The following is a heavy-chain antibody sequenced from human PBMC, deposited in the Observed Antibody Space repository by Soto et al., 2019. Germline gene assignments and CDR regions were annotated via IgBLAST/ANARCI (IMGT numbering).Heavy chain of an antibody. CDR3: ARVRASSVGALDY. CDR2: IYYSGST. J-gene: IGHJ4*02. CDR1: GGSTTNYY. Sequence: SETLSLTCTVSGGSTTNYYWSWIRQPPGKGLEWIGYIYYSGSTNYTPSLKSRVTISVDTSKNQFSLKLTSVTAADTAVYYCARVRASSVGALDYWGQGTLVTVSS. V-gene: IGHV4-59*01. D-gene: IGHD6-6*01.